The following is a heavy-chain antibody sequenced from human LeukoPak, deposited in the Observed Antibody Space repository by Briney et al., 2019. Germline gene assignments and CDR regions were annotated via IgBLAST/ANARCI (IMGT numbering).Heavy chain of an antibody. D-gene: IGHD1-26*01. J-gene: IGHJ2*01. Sequence: PSETLSLTCSVSGGSISSYYWNWIRQPPGKGLEWTGYISYSGSTNYNPSLKSRVTISVDTSKNQFSLRLSSVTAADTAVYYCARPYSGSYRYFDLWGRGTQVTVSS. CDR1: GGSISSYY. CDR2: ISYSGST. V-gene: IGHV4-59*01. CDR3: ARPYSGSYRYFDL.